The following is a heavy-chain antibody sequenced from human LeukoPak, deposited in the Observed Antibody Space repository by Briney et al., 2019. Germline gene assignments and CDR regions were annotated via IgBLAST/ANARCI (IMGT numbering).Heavy chain of an antibody. D-gene: IGHD5-18*01. CDR3: ARGIQLWFFDY. CDR1: GGSISSYY. V-gene: IGHV4-59*12. Sequence: SETLSLTCTVSGGSISSYYWSWIRQPPGKGLEWIGYIYYSGSTNYNPSLKSRVTISVDTSKNQFSLKLSSVTAADTAVYYCARGIQLWFFDYWGQGTLVTVSS. CDR2: IYYSGST. J-gene: IGHJ4*02.